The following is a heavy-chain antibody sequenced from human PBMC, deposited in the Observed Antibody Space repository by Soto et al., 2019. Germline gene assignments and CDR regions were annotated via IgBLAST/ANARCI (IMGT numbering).Heavy chain of an antibody. Sequence: ASVKVSCKATGYTFTRYGISWVRQAPGQGLEWMGWISAYNGNTNYAQKFQGRVTMTTDTFTSTTYIEVRSLRSDDTAVYYCARDEGTSWPSDWGQGTLVTVSS. CDR3: ARDEGTSWPSD. V-gene: IGHV1-18*01. D-gene: IGHD1-1*01. J-gene: IGHJ4*02. CDR2: ISAYNGNT. CDR1: GYTFTRYG.